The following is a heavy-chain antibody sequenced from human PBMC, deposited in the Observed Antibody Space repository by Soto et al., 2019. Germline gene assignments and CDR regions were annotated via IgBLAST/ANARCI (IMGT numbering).Heavy chain of an antibody. J-gene: IGHJ4*02. D-gene: IGHD3-3*02. CDR3: AALHFWSGPWTHTRLDY. V-gene: IGHV4-39*07. Sequence: SETLSLTCTVSGGSVTNSSYYWGWIRQSPGKGLEWIGSVYYRGRSYSKSSVKSRVTISVDTSKNQFSLKLTSVTAADTAVYYCAALHFWSGPWTHTRLDYWGQGTLVTV. CDR1: GGSVTNSSYY. CDR2: VYYRGRS.